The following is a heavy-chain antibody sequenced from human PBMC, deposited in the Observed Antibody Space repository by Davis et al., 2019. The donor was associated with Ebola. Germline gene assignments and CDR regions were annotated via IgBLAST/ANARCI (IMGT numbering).Heavy chain of an antibody. J-gene: IGHJ4*02. Sequence: PSETLSLTCSISGASVSGGSYYWSWIRQPPGKGLEWIGYVYKNDNANYSPSFESRVIISVDTSKNQISLKVTSTTAADTAIYYCATSYDFRSGTDYWGQGTLVTVSS. D-gene: IGHD3-3*01. CDR3: ATSYDFRSGTDY. V-gene: IGHV4-61*01. CDR1: GASVSGGSYY. CDR2: VYKNDNA.